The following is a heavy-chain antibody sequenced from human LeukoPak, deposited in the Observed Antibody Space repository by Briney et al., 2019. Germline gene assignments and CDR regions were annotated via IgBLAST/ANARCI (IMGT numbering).Heavy chain of an antibody. CDR1: GFTVSSNY. Sequence: PGGSLRLSCAASGFTVSSNYMSWVRQAPGKGLEWVSVIYSGGSTYYADSVKGRFTISRDNSKNTLYLQVNSLRAEDTAVYYCARHCSSTSCYPLGGQGTLVTVSS. J-gene: IGHJ4*02. D-gene: IGHD2-2*01. CDR3: ARHCSSTSCYPL. V-gene: IGHV3-53*05. CDR2: IYSGGST.